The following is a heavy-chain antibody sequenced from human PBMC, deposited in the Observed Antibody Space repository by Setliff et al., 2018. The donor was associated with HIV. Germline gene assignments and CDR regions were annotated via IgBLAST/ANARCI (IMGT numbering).Heavy chain of an antibody. J-gene: IGHJ3*02. Sequence: LSLTCAVSGFSISSGFYWAWIRQPPGKGLEWIGSIYRSGSTYYNPSLKSRVTISVDTSKNQFSLKLTSVTAADTAVYYCARREWLPMPGAFDIWGQGTMVTVSS. CDR2: IYRSGST. CDR3: ARREWLPMPGAFDI. CDR1: GFSISSGFY. V-gene: IGHV4-38-2*01. D-gene: IGHD3-3*01.